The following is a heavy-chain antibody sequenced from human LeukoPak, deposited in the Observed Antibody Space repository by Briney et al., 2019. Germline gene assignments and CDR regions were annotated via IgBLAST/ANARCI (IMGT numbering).Heavy chain of an antibody. CDR3: ARGVGTTIFGVVIMTGIDY. V-gene: IGHV1-2*02. D-gene: IGHD3-3*01. Sequence: GASVKVSCKASGYTFTDYYMHWVRQAPGQGLEWMGWINPNSGGTNYAQKFQGRVTMTRDTSISTAYMELSRLRSDDTAVYYCARGVGTTIFGVVIMTGIDYWGQGTLVTVSS. CDR1: GYTFTDYY. J-gene: IGHJ4*02. CDR2: INPNSGGT.